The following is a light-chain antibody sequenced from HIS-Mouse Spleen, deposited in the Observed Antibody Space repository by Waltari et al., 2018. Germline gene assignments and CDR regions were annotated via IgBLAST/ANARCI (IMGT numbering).Light chain of an antibody. V-gene: IGLV2-23*01. Sequence: QSALTQPASVSGSPGQSITISCTETSSDVGSYNLVSWYQQHPGKAPKLMIYEGSKRPSGVSNRFSGSKSGNTASLTISGLQAEDEADYYCCSYAGSIHWVFGGGTKLTVL. CDR3: CSYAGSIHWV. J-gene: IGLJ3*02. CDR2: EGS. CDR1: SSDVGSYNL.